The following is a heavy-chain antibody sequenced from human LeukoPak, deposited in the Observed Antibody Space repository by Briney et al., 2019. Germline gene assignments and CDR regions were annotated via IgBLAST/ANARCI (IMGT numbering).Heavy chain of an antibody. CDR3: AKDGEEWIQLWFDY. CDR1: GFTFSSYG. D-gene: IGHD5-18*01. V-gene: IGHV3-30*18. CDR2: ISYDGSNK. Sequence: HPGGSLRLSCAASGFTFSSYGMHWVRQAPGKGLEWVAVISYDGSNKYYADSVKGRFTISRDNSKNTLYLQMNSLRAEDTAVYYCAKDGEEWIQLWFDYWGQGTLVTVSS. J-gene: IGHJ4*02.